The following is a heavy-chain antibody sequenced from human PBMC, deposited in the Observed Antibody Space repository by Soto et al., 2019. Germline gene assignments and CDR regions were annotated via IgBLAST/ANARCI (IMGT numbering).Heavy chain of an antibody. CDR2: ISGSGGST. Sequence: EVQLLESGGGLVQPGGSLRLSCAASGFTFSSYAMRWVRQAPGKGLEWVSAISGSGGSTYYADSVKGRFTISRDNSKNTLYLQMNSLTAEDTAVYYCAKGSVRCGGDCYPPWGWAFDIWGQGTMVTVSS. D-gene: IGHD2-21*02. J-gene: IGHJ3*02. CDR3: AKGSVRCGGDCYPPWGWAFDI. V-gene: IGHV3-23*01. CDR1: GFTFSSYA.